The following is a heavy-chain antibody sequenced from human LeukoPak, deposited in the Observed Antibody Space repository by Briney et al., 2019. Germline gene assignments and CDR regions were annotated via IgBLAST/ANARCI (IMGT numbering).Heavy chain of an antibody. CDR3: AKDFDYGMDYDYVWGSYRAPEYYFDY. Sequence: GASVKVSCKASGYTFTGYYMHWVRQAPGQGLEWMGWINPNSGGTNYAQKFQGRVTMTRDTSISTGYMELSRLRSDDTAVYYCAKDFDYGMDYDYVWGSYRAPEYYFDYWGQGTLVTVSS. D-gene: IGHD3-16*02. CDR1: GYTFTGYY. CDR2: INPNSGGT. J-gene: IGHJ4*02. V-gene: IGHV1-2*02.